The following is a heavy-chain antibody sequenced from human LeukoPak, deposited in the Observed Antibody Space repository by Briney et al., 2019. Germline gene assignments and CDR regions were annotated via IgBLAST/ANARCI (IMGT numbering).Heavy chain of an antibody. J-gene: IGHJ4*02. V-gene: IGHV4-38-2*02. CDR2: IYHSGSA. CDR3: ARGAPYYYYDSSGNPTYYFDY. CDR1: GYSISSGYY. Sequence: ETLSLTCTVSGYSISSGYYWGWIRQPPGKGLEWIGSIYHSGSAYYNPSLKSRVTISVDTSKNQFSLKLSSVTAADTAVYYCARGAPYYYYDSSGNPTYYFDYWGQGTLVTVSS. D-gene: IGHD3-22*01.